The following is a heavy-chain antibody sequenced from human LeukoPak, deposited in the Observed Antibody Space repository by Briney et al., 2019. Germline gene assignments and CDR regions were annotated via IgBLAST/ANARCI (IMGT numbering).Heavy chain of an antibody. CDR2: IYTSGST. CDR3: ARGRAYYYDSSGHAFDI. CDR1: GGSISSYY. Sequence: SETLSLTCTVSGGSISSYYWSWIRQPAGKGLGWIGRIYTSGSTNYNPSLKSRVTMSVDTSKNQFSLKLSSVTAADTAVYYCARGRAYYYDSSGHAFDIWGQGTMVTVSS. D-gene: IGHD3-22*01. J-gene: IGHJ3*02. V-gene: IGHV4-4*07.